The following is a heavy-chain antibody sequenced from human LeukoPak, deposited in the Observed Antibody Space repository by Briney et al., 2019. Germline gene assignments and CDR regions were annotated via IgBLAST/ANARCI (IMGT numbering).Heavy chain of an antibody. V-gene: IGHV3-20*04. CDR3: ARDLEAAGYYYYYYMDV. CDR1: GFTFDDYG. D-gene: IGHD6-13*01. Sequence: GGSLRLSCAASGFTFDDYGMSWVRQAPGKGLEWVSGINWNGGSTGYAGSVKGRFTISRDNAKNSLYLQMNSLRAEDTALYYCARDLEAAGYYYYYYMDVWGKGTTVTVSS. CDR2: INWNGGST. J-gene: IGHJ6*03.